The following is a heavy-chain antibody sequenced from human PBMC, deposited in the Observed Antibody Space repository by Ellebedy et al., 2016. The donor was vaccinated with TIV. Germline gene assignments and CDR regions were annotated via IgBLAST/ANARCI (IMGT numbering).Heavy chain of an antibody. Sequence: SETLSLXCTVSGGSISSSSYYWGWIRQPPGKGLEWIGSIYYSGSTYYNPSLKSRVTISVDTSKNRFSLKLSSVTAADTAVYYCARRDTYSWFDPWGQGTLVTVSS. CDR3: ARRDTYSWFDP. J-gene: IGHJ5*02. CDR2: IYYSGST. D-gene: IGHD5-18*01. V-gene: IGHV4-39*01. CDR1: GGSISSSSYY.